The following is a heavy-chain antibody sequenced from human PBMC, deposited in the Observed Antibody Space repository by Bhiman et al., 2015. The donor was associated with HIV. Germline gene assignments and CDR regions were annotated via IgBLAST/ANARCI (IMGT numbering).Heavy chain of an antibody. CDR2: IKHDGSEK. D-gene: IGHD3-3*01. Sequence: EVQLVESGGGLVKPGGSLRLSCAAYGFTFSDYWMNWVRQAPGKGLEWVANIKHDGSEKFYVDSVRGRFTISRDNAQNLLFLQMNSLRVEDSAVYYCARGHYTGPSGWGQGTPVTVSS. V-gene: IGHV3-7*03. CDR3: ARGHYTGPSG. CDR1: GFTFSDYW. J-gene: IGHJ4*02.